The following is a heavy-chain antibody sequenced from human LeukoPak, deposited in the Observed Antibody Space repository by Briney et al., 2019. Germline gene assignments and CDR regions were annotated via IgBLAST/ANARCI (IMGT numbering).Heavy chain of an antibody. CDR1: GGSFSGYY. J-gene: IGHJ5*02. CDR2: INHSGST. V-gene: IGHV4-34*01. CDR3: ARGLFNDFWSGYYPRSKNNWFDP. D-gene: IGHD3-3*01. Sequence: SETLSLTCAVYGGSFSGYYWNWIRQPPGKGLEWIGDINHSGSTNYNPSLNSRVTISVDTSKNQFSLELSSVTAADTAVYYCARGLFNDFWSGYYPRSKNNWFDPWGQGMLVTVSS.